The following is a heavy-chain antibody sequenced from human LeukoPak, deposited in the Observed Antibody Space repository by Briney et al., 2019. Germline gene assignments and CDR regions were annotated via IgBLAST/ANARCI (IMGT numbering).Heavy chain of an antibody. Sequence: SETPSLTCTVSGGSISSYYWSWIRQPPGKGLEWIGYIYYSGSTNYNPSLKSRVTISVDTSKNQFSLKLSSVTAADTAVYYCARDRQAYYDFWSGYYKVGWFDPWGQGTLVTVSS. V-gene: IGHV4-59*01. D-gene: IGHD3-3*01. CDR1: GGSISSYY. J-gene: IGHJ5*02. CDR2: IYYSGST. CDR3: ARDRQAYYDFWSGYYKVGWFDP.